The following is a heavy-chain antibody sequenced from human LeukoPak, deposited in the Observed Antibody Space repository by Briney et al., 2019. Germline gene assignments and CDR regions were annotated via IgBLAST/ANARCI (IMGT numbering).Heavy chain of an antibody. D-gene: IGHD6-19*01. Sequence: GGSLRLSCAASGFTFSSYGMYWVRQTPGKGLEWVAFIRYDGSNQYYADPVKGRFTISRDNSKNTLSLQMNSLKTEDTAVYYCAKDMGYNSGWTRIDYWGQGTLVTVSS. V-gene: IGHV3-30*02. J-gene: IGHJ4*02. CDR3: AKDMGYNSGWTRIDY. CDR2: IRYDGSNQ. CDR1: GFTFSSYG.